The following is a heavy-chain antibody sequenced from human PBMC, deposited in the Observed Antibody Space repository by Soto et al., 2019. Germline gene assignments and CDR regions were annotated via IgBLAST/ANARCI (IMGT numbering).Heavy chain of an antibody. Sequence: QVHLQESAPGLVKPSETLSLTCNVSGVSVSSGSYYWSWIRQPPGMGLEWIGYFHYSGSTNYNPSLNSRVTLSVDTSKNQFSLTLSSVTATDSAVYYCAGDPGTGGEDRLDIWGQGTMVTVSS. D-gene: IGHD3-16*01. CDR1: GVSVSSGSYY. CDR2: FHYSGST. CDR3: AGDPGTGGEDRLDI. J-gene: IGHJ3*02. V-gene: IGHV4-61*01.